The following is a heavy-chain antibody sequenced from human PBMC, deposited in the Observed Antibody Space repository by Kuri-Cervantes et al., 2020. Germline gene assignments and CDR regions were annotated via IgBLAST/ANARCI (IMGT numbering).Heavy chain of an antibody. CDR1: GFTFDDYA. Sequence: GSLRLSCAASGFTFDDYAVHWIRQPPGKGLEWLGSLDHSQRIYYSSSLKSRLTISVDSSKNQFSLKLTSVTAADSAVYYCAGWGSFISDDFWGQGTVVTVSS. D-gene: IGHD3-16*01. CDR3: AGWGSFISDDF. CDR2: LDHSQRI. J-gene: IGHJ4*02. V-gene: IGHV4-38-2*01.